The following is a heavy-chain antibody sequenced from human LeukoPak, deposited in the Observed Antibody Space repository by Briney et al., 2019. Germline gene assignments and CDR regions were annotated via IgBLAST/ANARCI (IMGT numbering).Heavy chain of an antibody. CDR3: ARDNGDSYYYDY. J-gene: IGHJ4*02. D-gene: IGHD3-22*01. CDR1: GGSISTYY. CDR2: VYYSGGT. Sequence: SETLFLTCTVSGGSISTYYWSWIRQPPGKGLEWIGYVYYSGGTNYNPSLQSRVTISVDTSKIQFSLKLSSVTAADTAVYYCARDNGDSYYYDYWGQGTLVTVSS. V-gene: IGHV4-59*01.